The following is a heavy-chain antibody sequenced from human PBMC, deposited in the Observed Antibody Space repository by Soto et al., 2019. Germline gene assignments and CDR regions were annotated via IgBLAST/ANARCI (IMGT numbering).Heavy chain of an antibody. J-gene: IGHJ6*03. Sequence: QVQLVQPGAEVRKPGASVKVSSKTSGYTFTNYSMYWLRQAPGQGLECMGIINPSGDTTAYAQKFQGRVSMTRDTFSSTVYMELNSLRSEDTALYYCARGMAVSTTSVGHYYYMDVWGKGTTVIVSS. D-gene: IGHD6-19*01. CDR2: INPSGDTT. CDR3: ARGMAVSTTSVGHYYYMDV. V-gene: IGHV1-46*01. CDR1: GYTFTNYS.